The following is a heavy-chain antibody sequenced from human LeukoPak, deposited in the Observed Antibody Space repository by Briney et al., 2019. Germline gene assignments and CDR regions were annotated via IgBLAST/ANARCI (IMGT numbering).Heavy chain of an antibody. D-gene: IGHD3-3*01. J-gene: IGHJ4*02. CDR1: GMTFSNHW. V-gene: IGHV3-23*01. CDR3: AKGPFGVVRY. CDR2: ISGSGGST. Sequence: GGSLRLSCAASGMTFSNHWMHWVRQVPGKGLEWVSAISGSGGSTYYADSVKGRFTISRDNSKNTLYLQMNSLRAEDTAVYYCAKGPFGVVRYWGQGTLVTVSS.